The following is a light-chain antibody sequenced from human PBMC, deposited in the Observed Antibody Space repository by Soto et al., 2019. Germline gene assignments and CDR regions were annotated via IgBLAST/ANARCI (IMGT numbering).Light chain of an antibody. Sequence: QSALAQPASVSGSPGQSISISCTGSSSDIGTYNFVSWYQQHPGKAPKLLIFGVTNRPSGISDRFSGSKSGDTASLTISGLQTEDEADYSCSSYTSSNSLVFGTGTKLTVL. CDR2: GVT. J-gene: IGLJ1*01. V-gene: IGLV2-14*01. CDR1: SSDIGTYNF. CDR3: SSYTSSNSLV.